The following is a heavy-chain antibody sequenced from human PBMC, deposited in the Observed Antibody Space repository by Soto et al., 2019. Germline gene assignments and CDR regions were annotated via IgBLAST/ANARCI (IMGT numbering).Heavy chain of an antibody. CDR1: GGSFSGYY. CDR2: INHSGST. D-gene: IGHD6-6*01. V-gene: IGHV4-34*01. J-gene: IGHJ4*02. Sequence: SETLSLTCAVYGGSFSGYYWSWIRQPPGKGLEWIGEINHSGSTNYNPSLKSRVTISVDTSKNQFSLKLSSVTAADTAVYYCARYEGPLEYSSSYAAYWGQGTLVTVSS. CDR3: ARYEGPLEYSSSYAAY.